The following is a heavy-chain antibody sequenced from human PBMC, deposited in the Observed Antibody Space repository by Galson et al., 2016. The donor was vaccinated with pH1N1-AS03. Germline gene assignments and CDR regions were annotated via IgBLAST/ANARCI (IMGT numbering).Heavy chain of an antibody. D-gene: IGHD3-16*01. V-gene: IGHV3-23*01. J-gene: IGHJ4*02. CDR3: AKGVPNSGDGGVAH. CDR1: GFTFSTYA. Sequence: SLRLSCAASGFTFSTYAMAWVRQAPGKGLKWVSATSDSGTFYTDSVKGRFTISSDDSRDTVYLQMNSPRAEDTALYYCAKGVPNSGDGGVAHWGQGALVTVSS. CDR2: TSDSGT.